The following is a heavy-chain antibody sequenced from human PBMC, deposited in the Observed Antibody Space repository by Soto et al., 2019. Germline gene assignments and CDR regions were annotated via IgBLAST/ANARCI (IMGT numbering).Heavy chain of an antibody. Sequence: GGSLRLSCAASGFTFSDYYMSWIRQAPGKGLEWVSYISSSGSTIYYADSVKGRFTISRDNAKNSLYLQMNSLRAEDTAVYYCARDRSSSRTGYYYYGMDVWGQGTTVTVYS. J-gene: IGHJ6*02. V-gene: IGHV3-11*01. CDR3: ARDRSSSRTGYYYYGMDV. D-gene: IGHD6-13*01. CDR2: ISSSGSTI. CDR1: GFTFSDYY.